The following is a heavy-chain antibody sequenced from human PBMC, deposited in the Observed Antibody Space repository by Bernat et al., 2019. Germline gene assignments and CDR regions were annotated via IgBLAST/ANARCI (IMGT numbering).Heavy chain of an antibody. D-gene: IGHD3-22*01. CDR1: GFTFSNAW. J-gene: IGHJ4*02. CDR2: ISSNGGST. Sequence: EVQLVESGGGLVKPGGSLRLSCAASGFTFSNAWMSWVRQAPGKGLEYVSAISSNGGSTYYANAVKGRFTISRDNSKNTLYLQMGSLRAEDMAVYYCARGNYDSSGYYRDYWGQGTLVTVSS. V-gene: IGHV3-64*01. CDR3: ARGNYDSSGYYRDY.